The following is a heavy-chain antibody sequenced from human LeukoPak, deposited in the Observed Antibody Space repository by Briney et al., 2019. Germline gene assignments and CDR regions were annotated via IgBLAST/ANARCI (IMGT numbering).Heavy chain of an antibody. J-gene: IGHJ4*02. CDR3: AKLISSATNY. D-gene: IGHD2-15*01. V-gene: IGHV3-23*01. CDR2: ISSSGSHT. Sequence: GGSLRLSCAASGFTFSNYAMTWVRQAPGKGLEWVSSISSSGSHTYYADSVKGRFTISRDNSKNTLYLQMNSLRVEDTAVFYCAKLISSATNYWGQGTLVTVSS. CDR1: GFTFSNYA.